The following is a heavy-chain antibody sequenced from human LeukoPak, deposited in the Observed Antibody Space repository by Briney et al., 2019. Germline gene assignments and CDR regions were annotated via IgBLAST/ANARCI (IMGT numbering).Heavy chain of an antibody. D-gene: IGHD5-12*01. Sequence: TGGSLRLSCAASGFTVSNNYMTWVRQAPGKGLEWVSVIYFAGSAYYADSVKGGFTISRDDSKNTVYLQMDILSADDTAVYYCAGSLGYSSDSYYYGMDVWGQGTTVIVSS. CDR1: GFTVSNNY. CDR2: IYFAGSA. J-gene: IGHJ6*02. V-gene: IGHV3-66*01. CDR3: AGSLGYSSDSYYYGMDV.